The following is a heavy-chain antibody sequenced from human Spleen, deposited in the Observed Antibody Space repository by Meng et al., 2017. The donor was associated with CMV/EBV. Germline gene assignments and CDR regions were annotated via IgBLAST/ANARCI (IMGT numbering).Heavy chain of an antibody. D-gene: IGHD6-19*01. CDR3: ARGSYSSGWYIRGFFDY. V-gene: IGHV4-34*01. J-gene: IGHJ4*02. CDR2: INHSGGT. CDR1: GGSFSDYY. Sequence: SETLSLTCAVYGGSFSDYYWSWIRQPPGKGLEWIGEINHSGGTNYNPSLKSRVTISVDTSKNQFSLKLSSVTAADTAVYYCARGSYSSGWYIRGFFDYWGQGTLVTVSS.